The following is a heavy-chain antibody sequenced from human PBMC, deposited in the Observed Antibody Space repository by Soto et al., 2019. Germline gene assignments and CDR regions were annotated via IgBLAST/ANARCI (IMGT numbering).Heavy chain of an antibody. D-gene: IGHD6-19*01. CDR1: GFTFSTYV. Sequence: EVQLLESGGGLVQPGGSLRLSCAASGFTFSTYVMTWVRQAPGKGLEWVSAISASGGDTYYADSVKGRSTISRDNSKNTLYLQMHSLRVEDTAIYYCAKGGWLDDYGAKGTLVTVSA. CDR3: AKGGWLDDY. J-gene: IGHJ4*02. V-gene: IGHV3-23*01. CDR2: ISASGGDT.